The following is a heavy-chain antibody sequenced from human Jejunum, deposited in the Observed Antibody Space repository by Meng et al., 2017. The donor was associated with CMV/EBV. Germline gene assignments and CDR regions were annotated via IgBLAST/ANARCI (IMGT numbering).Heavy chain of an antibody. CDR2: ISISDYK. D-gene: IGHD1-26*01. CDR3: GRVLKGGTYLDY. J-gene: IGHJ4*02. V-gene: IGHV3-21*06. Sequence: CVASAVTFSNYMLTWVRQAPGKGLEWVASISISDYKFYADSVKGRFSISRDNAKNSLYLHMSSLRGEDTAVYYCGRVLKGGTYLDYWGQGTQVTVSS. CDR1: AVTFSNYM.